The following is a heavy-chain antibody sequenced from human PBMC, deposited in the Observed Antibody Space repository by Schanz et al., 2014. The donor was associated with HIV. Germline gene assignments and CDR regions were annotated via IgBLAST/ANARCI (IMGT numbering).Heavy chain of an antibody. CDR1: GFTFDSYG. J-gene: IGHJ4*02. CDR2: IWYDGSNK. D-gene: IGHD4-17*01. Sequence: QVQLVESGGGVVQPGGSLRISCAASGFTFDSYGIHWVRQAPGKGLEWVAAIWYDGSNKFYADSVKGRFTISRDNSKNTLYLQMNNLRAEDTAVYGCARQGLRFSFWLDYWGQGTPVTVS. CDR3: ARQGLRFSFWLDY. V-gene: IGHV3-33*08.